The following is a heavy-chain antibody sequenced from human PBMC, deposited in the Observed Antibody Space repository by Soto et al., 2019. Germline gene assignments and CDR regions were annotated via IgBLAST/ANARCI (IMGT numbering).Heavy chain of an antibody. CDR2: INNDGSST. CDR3: ASGGVAGSGTFYNAY. Sequence: EVQLVESGGGLVQPGGSLRLSCAASGFTFSSYWMHWVRQAPGKGLVWVSRINNDGSSTSYADSVKGRLTISRDNAKNTLYLQVNSLRAEDTAVYYCASGGVAGSGTFYNAYSGRGTLVTVSS. CDR1: GFTFSSYW. D-gene: IGHD3-10*01. V-gene: IGHV3-74*01. J-gene: IGHJ4*02.